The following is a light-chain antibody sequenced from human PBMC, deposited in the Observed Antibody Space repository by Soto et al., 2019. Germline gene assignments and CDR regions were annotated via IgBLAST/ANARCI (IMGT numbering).Light chain of an antibody. CDR2: EVS. Sequence: QSVLTQPASVSGSPGQSITISCSGTSSDVGGYNYVSWYQQHPGKAPKLMIYEVSNRPSGVSNRFSVSKSGNTASLTISGLQAEDEAAYYCSSYTSRIPVVFGGGTKLTVL. CDR3: SSYTSRIPVV. CDR1: SSDVGGYNY. V-gene: IGLV2-14*01. J-gene: IGLJ2*01.